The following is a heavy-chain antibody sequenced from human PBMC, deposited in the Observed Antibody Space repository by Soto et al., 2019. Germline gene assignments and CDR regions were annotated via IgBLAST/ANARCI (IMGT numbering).Heavy chain of an antibody. Sequence: QVQLVQSGAEVKKPGSSVKVSCKASGGTFSSYAISWVRQAPGQGLEWMGWINPNSGRTKNSPKFQGRVTMTRDTSVTTVYMEVSWLRSDDTAVYYCARDWGQNSGYVWGQGTLVTVSS. CDR1: GGTFSSYA. CDR3: ARDWGQNSGYV. V-gene: IGHV1-2*02. CDR2: INPNSGRT. D-gene: IGHD5-12*01. J-gene: IGHJ4*02.